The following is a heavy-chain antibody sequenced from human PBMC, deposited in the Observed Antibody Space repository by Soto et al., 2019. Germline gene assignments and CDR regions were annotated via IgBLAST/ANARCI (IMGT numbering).Heavy chain of an antibody. CDR2: ISGSGGST. CDR1: GFTFSSFA. CDR3: AKVAVPGGDCCYYLGF. D-gene: IGHD2-21*02. Sequence: GGSLRLSCAASGFTFSSFAMTWVRQAPGKGLEWVSGISGSGGSTYYADSVKGRFTISRDNSKNTLYLQVISLRAEDTAVYYCAKVAVPGGDCCYYLGFWGQGTLVTVSS. V-gene: IGHV3-23*01. J-gene: IGHJ4*02.